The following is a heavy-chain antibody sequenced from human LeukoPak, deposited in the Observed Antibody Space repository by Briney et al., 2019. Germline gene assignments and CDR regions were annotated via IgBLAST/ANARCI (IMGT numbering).Heavy chain of an antibody. V-gene: IGHV4-59*01. CDR3: ARGRNDNGGMFFDS. CDR2: ISYSGYT. D-gene: IGHD4-23*01. Sequence: SETLSLTCTVSGASIRSYYWSWIRQAPGKGLEWVGFISYSGYTSYSPSLKSRVAISVDTSKSQFSLRLTSMTAADTAIYYCARGRNDNGGMFFDSWAQGTLVTVSS. CDR1: GASIRSYY. J-gene: IGHJ4*02.